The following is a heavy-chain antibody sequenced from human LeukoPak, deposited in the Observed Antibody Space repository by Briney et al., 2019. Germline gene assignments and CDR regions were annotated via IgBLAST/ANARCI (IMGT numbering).Heavy chain of an antibody. D-gene: IGHD2-8*01. J-gene: IGHJ6*03. Sequence: SETLSLTCTVSGGSIGTYYWSWIRQPPGKGLEWIGYIYPGGSANYNPSLESRVSISVDTPKNQFSLKLFSVTAADAAVYYCARYNGPNYYSYYMDVWGKGTTVTVSS. CDR3: ARYNGPNYYSYYMDV. V-gene: IGHV4-4*09. CDR1: GGSIGTYY. CDR2: IYPGGSA.